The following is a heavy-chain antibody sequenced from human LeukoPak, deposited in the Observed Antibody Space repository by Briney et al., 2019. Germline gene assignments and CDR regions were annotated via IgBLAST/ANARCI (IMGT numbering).Heavy chain of an antibody. D-gene: IGHD3-3*01. Sequence: QTGGSLRLSCAASGLTFSSYGMNWVRQAPGKGLEWVSSIGGSGNSTQYADSVKGRFTISRDNSKNTLYLQMNSLRAEDTALYYCANTYFWSSYHTASLDYWGQGTLVTVSS. CDR2: IGGSGNST. CDR1: GLTFSSYG. V-gene: IGHV3-23*01. CDR3: ANTYFWSSYHTASLDY. J-gene: IGHJ4*02.